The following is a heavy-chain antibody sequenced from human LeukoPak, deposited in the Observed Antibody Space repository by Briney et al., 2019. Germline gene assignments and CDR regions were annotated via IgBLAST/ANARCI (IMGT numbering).Heavy chain of an antibody. CDR3: AREYRGGASCYRGRLDH. Sequence: GGSLRLSCAASGFTFGSYGMHWVRQAPGKGLEWVAVIWYDGSHRYYADSVKGRFTISRDNSKNTLYLLMNSLRADDTAVYYCAREYRGGASCYRGRLDHWGQGTLVIVSS. V-gene: IGHV3-33*08. CDR2: IWYDGSHR. CDR1: GFTFGSYG. J-gene: IGHJ5*02. D-gene: IGHD2-15*01.